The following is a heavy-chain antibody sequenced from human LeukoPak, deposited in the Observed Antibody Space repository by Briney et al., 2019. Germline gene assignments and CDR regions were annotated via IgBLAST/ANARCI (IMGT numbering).Heavy chain of an antibody. CDR2: MNPNSGNT. CDR1: GYTFTGYY. V-gene: IGHV1-8*02. Sequence: ASVKVSCTASGYTFTGYYMHWVRQAPGQGLEWMGWMNPNSGNTGYAQKFQGRVTMTRNTSISTAYMELSSLRSEDTAVYYCARNTYYYDSSGYYYVNWFDPWGQGTLVTVSS. J-gene: IGHJ5*02. CDR3: ARNTYYYDSSGYYYVNWFDP. D-gene: IGHD3-22*01.